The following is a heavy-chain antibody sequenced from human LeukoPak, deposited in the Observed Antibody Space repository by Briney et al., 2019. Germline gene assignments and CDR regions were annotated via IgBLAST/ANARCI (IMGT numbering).Heavy chain of an antibody. J-gene: IGHJ4*02. D-gene: IGHD6-13*01. CDR3: AREFHSSSRYNY. Sequence: ASVKVSCKASGYTFTGYYMHWVRQAPGQGLEWMGWINPNSGGTNYAQKFQGRVTMTRDTSISTAYMELSRLRSDDTAVYYCAREFHSSSRYNYWGQGTLVTVSS. CDR1: GYTFTGYY. V-gene: IGHV1-2*02. CDR2: INPNSGGT.